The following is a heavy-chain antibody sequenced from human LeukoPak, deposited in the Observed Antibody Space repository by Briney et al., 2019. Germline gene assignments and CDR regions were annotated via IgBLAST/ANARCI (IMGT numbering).Heavy chain of an antibody. D-gene: IGHD5-12*01. CDR3: ARASGRIVAEGYYYYMDV. Sequence: PSETLSLTCAVYGGSFSGYYWSWIRQPPGKGLEWIGEINHSGSTNYNPSLKCRVTISVDTSKNQFSLKLSSVTAADTAVYYCARASGRIVAEGYYYYMDVWGKGTTVTVSS. J-gene: IGHJ6*03. V-gene: IGHV4-34*01. CDR2: INHSGST. CDR1: GGSFSGYY.